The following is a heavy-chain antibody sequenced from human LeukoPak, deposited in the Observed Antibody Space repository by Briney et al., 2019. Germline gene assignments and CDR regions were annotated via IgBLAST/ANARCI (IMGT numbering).Heavy chain of an antibody. Sequence: SVKVSCKASGGTFSSYAISWVRQAPGQGLEWMGGIIPIFGTANYAQKFQGRVTITADESTSTAYMELSSLRSEDTAVYYCARGRSLAYCGGDCYYTFDYWGQRTLVTVSS. D-gene: IGHD2-21*01. V-gene: IGHV1-69*13. CDR1: GGTFSSYA. CDR2: IIPIFGTA. J-gene: IGHJ4*02. CDR3: ARGRSLAYCGGDCYYTFDY.